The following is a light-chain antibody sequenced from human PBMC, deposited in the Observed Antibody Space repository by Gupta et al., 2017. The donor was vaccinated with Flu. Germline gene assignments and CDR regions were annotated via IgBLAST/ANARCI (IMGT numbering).Light chain of an antibody. CDR3: AAWDDSLNGPEVV. V-gene: IGLV1-44*01. Sequence: QSVLTQPPSASGTPGQRVTISCSGSSSNIGSNTVNWYQQLPGTAPKLLIYSNDHRSSGVPDRFSGSRSGTSASLAISGLQSEDEADYYWAAWDDSLNGPEVVFGGGTTLTVL. CDR1: SSNIGSNT. CDR2: SND. J-gene: IGLJ2*01.